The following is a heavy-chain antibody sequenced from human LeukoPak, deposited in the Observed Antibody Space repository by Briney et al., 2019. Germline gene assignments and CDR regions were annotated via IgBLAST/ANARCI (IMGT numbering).Heavy chain of an antibody. CDR2: INHIGST. Sequence: PSETLSLTCTVSGGSTSNYYWSWHRQPPGKGLEWIGYINHIGSTNYNPSLKSRVTISVDTSKKQFSLKVTSVTAADTAVYYCARDSGSGSLRYFDLWGRGTLVTVST. J-gene: IGHJ2*01. D-gene: IGHD3-10*01. V-gene: IGHV4-59*01. CDR1: GGSTSNYY. CDR3: ARDSGSGSLRYFDL.